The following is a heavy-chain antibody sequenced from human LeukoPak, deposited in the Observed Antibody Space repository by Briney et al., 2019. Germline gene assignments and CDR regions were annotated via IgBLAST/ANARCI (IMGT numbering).Heavy chain of an antibody. V-gene: IGHV4-30-4*07. Sequence: SETLSLTCAVSGGSISSGGYSWSWIRQPPGKGLEWIGYIYYSGSTYYNPSLKSRVTISVDTSKNQFSLKLSSVTAADTAVYYCARAGYYYDSSGYSFYWYFDLWGRGTLVTVPS. D-gene: IGHD3-22*01. J-gene: IGHJ2*01. CDR3: ARAGYYYDSSGYSFYWYFDL. CDR2: IYYSGST. CDR1: GGSISSGGYS.